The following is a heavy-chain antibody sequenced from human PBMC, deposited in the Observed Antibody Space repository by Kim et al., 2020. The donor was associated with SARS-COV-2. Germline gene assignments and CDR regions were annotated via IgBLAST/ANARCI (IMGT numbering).Heavy chain of an antibody. D-gene: IGHD3-16*01. Sequence: ASVKVSCKASGYTFTSYTMHWVSQAPGQSLEWMGWINTGNGNTRYLQNFQGRVTITRDTSASTAYMELSSLTSDDTAVYYCARRGNGMDVWGQGTTVTVSS. J-gene: IGHJ6*02. CDR1: GYTFTSYT. CDR3: ARRGNGMDV. CDR2: INTGNGNT. V-gene: IGHV1-3*04.